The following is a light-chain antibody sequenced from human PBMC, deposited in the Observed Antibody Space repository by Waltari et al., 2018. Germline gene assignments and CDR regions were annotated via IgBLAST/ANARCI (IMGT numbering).Light chain of an antibody. CDR2: GNS. J-gene: IGLJ3*02. CDR1: SFNLGANYD. Sequence: QSVLTQPPSVSRAPGQRATISCTGSSFNLGANYDVLWYQQLPRTAPNLPIHGNSNRPAGVPDRFSGAKSGTSASLAITWRQGEDEADYYCQTYDSNLSGVVFGGGTKLTGL. V-gene: IGLV1-40*01. CDR3: QTYDSNLSGVV.